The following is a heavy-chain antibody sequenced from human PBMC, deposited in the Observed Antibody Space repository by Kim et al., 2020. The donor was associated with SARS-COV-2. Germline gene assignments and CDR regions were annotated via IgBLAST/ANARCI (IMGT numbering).Heavy chain of an antibody. J-gene: IGHJ6*01. CDR3: AKQGGIFELYTYYGMDV. CDR2: ISYEGSKK. CDR1: GFTFNNYG. D-gene: IGHD3-3*02. V-gene: IGHV3-30*18. Sequence: GGSLRLSCTVSGFTFNNYGMHWVRQAPGKVLEWVAFISYEGSKKQYLDSLKGRFTISRDFSKNTLYLQMNSLRAEDTAVYYCAKQGGIFELYTYYGMDV.